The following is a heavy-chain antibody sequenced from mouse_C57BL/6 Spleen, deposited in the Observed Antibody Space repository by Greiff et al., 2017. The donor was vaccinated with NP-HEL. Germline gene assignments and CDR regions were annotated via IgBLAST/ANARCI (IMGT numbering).Heavy chain of an antibody. CDR1: GFTFSDYY. CDR2: ISNGGGST. D-gene: IGHD2-4*01. V-gene: IGHV5-12*01. Sequence: EVQVVESGGGLVQPGGSLKLSCAASGFTFSDYYMYWVRQTPEKRLEWVAYISNGGGSTYYPDTVKGRFTISRGNAKNTLYLQMSRLKSEDTAMYYCASHYYDYDEAWFAYWGQGTLVTVSA. J-gene: IGHJ3*01. CDR3: ASHYYDYDEAWFAY.